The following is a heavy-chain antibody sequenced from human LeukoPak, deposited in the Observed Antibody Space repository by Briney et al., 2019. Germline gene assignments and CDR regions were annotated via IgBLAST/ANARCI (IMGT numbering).Heavy chain of an antibody. CDR2: ISAINGNA. CDR1: GYTFTSYG. D-gene: IGHD1-26*01. Sequence: GSVRVSCKASGYTFTSYGISWVRQAPGQGLERMGWISAINGNANYSQKLQGRVTMTTDTSASTAYFELMRLRSVHTAVSYCSRDTEWDNSPDFFDYWGQGTLVTVSS. V-gene: IGHV1-18*01. CDR3: SRDTEWDNSPDFFDY. J-gene: IGHJ4*02.